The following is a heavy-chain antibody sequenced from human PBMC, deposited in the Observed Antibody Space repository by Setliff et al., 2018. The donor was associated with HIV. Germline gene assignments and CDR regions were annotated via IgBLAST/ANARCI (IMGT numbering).Heavy chain of an antibody. D-gene: IGHD6-13*01. CDR3: AKDWVKGRDIAQAVDAFDI. CDR1: GFTFSSYA. CDR2: ISGSGGST. Sequence: GGSLRLSCAASGFTFSSYAMSWVRQAPGKGLEWVSAISGSGGSTYYADSLKGRFTISRDNAKNSLYLQMNSLRAEDTALYYCAKDWVKGRDIAQAVDAFDIWGQGTMVTVSS. V-gene: IGHV3-23*01. J-gene: IGHJ3*02.